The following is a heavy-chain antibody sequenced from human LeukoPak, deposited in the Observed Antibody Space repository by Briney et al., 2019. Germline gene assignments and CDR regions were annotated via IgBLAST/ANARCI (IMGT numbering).Heavy chain of an antibody. J-gene: IGHJ4*02. CDR2: IYYSGST. V-gene: IGHV4-59*01. CDR3: ARGGGGEYSSGWYDY. Sequence: SETLSLTCTVSGGSNSSYYWSWLRQPPGKGLEWIGYIYYSGSTNYNPSLKRRVTISVATSKNRFSLNLSSVTAADTAVYYCARGGGGEYSSGWYDYWGQGTLVTVSS. CDR1: GGSNSSYY. D-gene: IGHD6-19*01.